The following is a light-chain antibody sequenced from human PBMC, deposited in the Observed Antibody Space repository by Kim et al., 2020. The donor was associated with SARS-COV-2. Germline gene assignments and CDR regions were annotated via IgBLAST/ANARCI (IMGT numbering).Light chain of an antibody. CDR1: SSDIGGYNY. CDR2: EVT. CDR3: SSYAGTNPLRG. V-gene: IGLV2-8*01. J-gene: IGLJ3*02. Sequence: QSALTQPPSASGSPGQSVTISCTGTSSDIGGYNYVSWFQQHPGKAPKVIIYEVTRRPSGVPDRFSGSKSGNTATLTVSGLQAEDEADYYCSSYAGTNPLRGCGGGTKLTVL.